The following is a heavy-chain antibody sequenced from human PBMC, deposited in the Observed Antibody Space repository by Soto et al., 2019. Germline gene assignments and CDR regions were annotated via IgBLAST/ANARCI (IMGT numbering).Heavy chain of an antibody. J-gene: IGHJ1*01. D-gene: IGHD3-16*01. Sequence: HLVASGGGLVQPGGSLRLSCAASGFTFNDHYMDWVRQAPGKGLEWVARSKNRGQGFTIEYAASLKGRFTISRDDSPNSLYLQMNSLETDDTAVYYCTVWIEGACHWGRGILVTVSS. CDR2: SKNRGQGFTI. V-gene: IGHV3-72*01. CDR3: TVWIEGACH. CDR1: GFTFNDHY.